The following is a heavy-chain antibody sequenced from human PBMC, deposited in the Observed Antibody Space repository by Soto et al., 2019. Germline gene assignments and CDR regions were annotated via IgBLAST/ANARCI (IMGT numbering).Heavy chain of an antibody. Sequence: SETLSLTCAVYGGSFSCYYWIWIRQPPGKGLEWIGEINHSGSTNYNPSLKSRVTISVDTSKNQFSLKLSSVTAADTAVYYCARGARNYDFWSGYHRHNWFDPWGQGTLVTVSS. CDR3: ARGARNYDFWSGYHRHNWFDP. CDR2: INHSGST. D-gene: IGHD3-3*01. J-gene: IGHJ5*02. V-gene: IGHV4-34*01. CDR1: GGSFSCYY.